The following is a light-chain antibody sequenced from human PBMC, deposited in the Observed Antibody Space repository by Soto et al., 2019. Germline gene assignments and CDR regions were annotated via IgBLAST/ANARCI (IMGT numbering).Light chain of an antibody. CDR2: SNN. Sequence: QSVLTQPPSASGTPGQRVTISCSGSSSNIGRNTVNWYQQLPGTAPKLLIYSNNQPPSGVPDRFSGSKSGTSASLAISGLQSEDEADYYCAAWDDSLNGVVFGGGTQLTVL. CDR3: AAWDDSLNGVV. J-gene: IGLJ2*01. CDR1: SSNIGRNT. V-gene: IGLV1-44*01.